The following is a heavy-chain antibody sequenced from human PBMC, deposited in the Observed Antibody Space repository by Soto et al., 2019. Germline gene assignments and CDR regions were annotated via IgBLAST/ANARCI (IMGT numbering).Heavy chain of an antibody. V-gene: IGHV1-18*01. CDR1: GYTFASYG. CDR3: ARGRYGDY. CDR2: ISAHNGNT. J-gene: IGHJ4*02. D-gene: IGHD1-1*01. Sequence: QVHLVQSGAEVKKPGASVKVSCKGSGYTFASYGITWVRQAPGQGLEWMGWISAHNGNTDYAQKLQGRVTVTRDTSTSTAYMELRSLRSDDTAVYYCARGRYGDYWGQGALVTVSS.